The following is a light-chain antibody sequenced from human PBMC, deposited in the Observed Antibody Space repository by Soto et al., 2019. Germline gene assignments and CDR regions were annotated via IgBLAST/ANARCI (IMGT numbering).Light chain of an antibody. CDR2: GAS. Sequence: EIVMRQSPATLSVSLGEGATLSCRASQSVSGNLAWYQHKPGQAPRLLIHGASTRATGIPARFSGSGSGTEFTLTISRLEPEDFAVFYCLQYDSLPPAFGEGTKVDI. CDR3: LQYDSLPPA. J-gene: IGKJ1*01. CDR1: QSVSGN. V-gene: IGKV3D-15*02.